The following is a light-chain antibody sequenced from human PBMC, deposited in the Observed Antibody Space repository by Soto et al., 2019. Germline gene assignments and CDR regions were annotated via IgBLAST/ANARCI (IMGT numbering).Light chain of an antibody. CDR1: QSLLYSSKNKNY. J-gene: IGKJ3*01. Sequence: DTVMTQSPDSLSVSLGERATINCKSSQSLLYSSKNKNYLAWYQQKPGQPPKLLINWASTRESGVPDRFSGSGSGTDFTRTIGSLQAEDVAVYYCQQSYSTPFTFGPGTKVDIK. CDR2: WAS. CDR3: QQSYSTPFT. V-gene: IGKV4-1*01.